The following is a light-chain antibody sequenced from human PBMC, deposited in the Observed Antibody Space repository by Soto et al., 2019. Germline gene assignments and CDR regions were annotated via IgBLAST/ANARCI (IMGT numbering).Light chain of an antibody. Sequence: QAVVTQEPSLTVSPGGTVTLTCASSTGAVTSGYYPNWFQQKPGQAPRALIYSTSNKHPWTPARFSGSLLGGKAALTLSGVQPEDEAEYYCLLYYGGAQGYVFGTGTKVTVL. CDR1: TGAVTSGYY. CDR3: LLYYGGAQGYV. V-gene: IGLV7-43*01. J-gene: IGLJ1*01. CDR2: STS.